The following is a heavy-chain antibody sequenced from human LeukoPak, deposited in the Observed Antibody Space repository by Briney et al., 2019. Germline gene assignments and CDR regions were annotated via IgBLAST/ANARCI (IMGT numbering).Heavy chain of an antibody. CDR3: AKSNGRMVTHFDY. CDR1: GFTFSSYA. CDR2: ISGSGGST. V-gene: IGHV3-23*01. Sequence: GGALRLSCAASGFTFSSYAMSWVRQAPGKGLEWVSAISGSGGSTYYADSVKGRFTISRDNSKNTLYLQMNSLRAEDTAVYYCAKSNGRMVTHFDYWGQGTLVTVSS. D-gene: IGHD4-23*01. J-gene: IGHJ4*02.